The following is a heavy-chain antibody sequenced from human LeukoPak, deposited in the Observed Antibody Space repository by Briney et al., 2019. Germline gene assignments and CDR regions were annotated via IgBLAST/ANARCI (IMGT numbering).Heavy chain of an antibody. V-gene: IGHV3-23*01. CDR1: GFTFSSYA. CDR2: VSGSGGST. D-gene: IGHD3-3*01. Sequence: GGSLGLSCAASGFTFSSYAMSWVRQAPGKGLEWVSAVSGSGGSTYSADSVKGRFTFSRDNSKNTLYLQMNSLRAEDTAVYYFAKDLAPQYSALECWGQGTLVTASS. CDR3: AKDLAPQYSALEC. J-gene: IGHJ4*02.